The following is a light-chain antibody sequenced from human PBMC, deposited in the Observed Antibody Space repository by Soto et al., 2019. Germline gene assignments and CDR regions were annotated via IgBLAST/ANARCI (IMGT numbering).Light chain of an antibody. CDR1: SSDVGGYDH. CDR3: SSYTSKDTLV. J-gene: IGLJ3*02. CDR2: DVS. Sequence: QSALTQPASVSGSPGQSITISCTGTSSDVGGYDHVSWYQQHPGKAPKLIIYDVSIRPSGVSNRFSGSKSGNTASLAVSGLQADDEADYYCSSYTSKDTLVFGGGTKLTVL. V-gene: IGLV2-14*03.